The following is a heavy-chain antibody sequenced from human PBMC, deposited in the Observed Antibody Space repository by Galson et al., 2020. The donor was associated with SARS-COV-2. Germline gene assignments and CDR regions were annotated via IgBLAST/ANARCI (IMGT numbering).Heavy chain of an antibody. V-gene: IGHV3-66*01. CDR2: IYSDDST. CDR1: GFTVSSNY. Sequence: TGGSLRLSCAASGFTVSSNYMSWVRQAPGKGLEWVSVIYSDDSTYYAESVKGRFTISRDNIRNTLYLQMTSLRVEDTAVYYCARERNRRAVATTFRHWGQGTRVSVS. CDR3: ARERNRRAVATTFRH. D-gene: IGHD6-19*01. J-gene: IGHJ1*01.